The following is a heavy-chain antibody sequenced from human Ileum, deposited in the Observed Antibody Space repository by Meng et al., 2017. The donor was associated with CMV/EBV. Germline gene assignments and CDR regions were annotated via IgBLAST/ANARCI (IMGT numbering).Heavy chain of an antibody. CDR2: IYISGRT. J-gene: IGHJ4*02. D-gene: IGHD5-12*01. V-gene: IGHV4-4*07. Sequence: QLQGAAPELGEPSETLSLPGSFSGGSISSYYWSWIRQPAGKGLEWIGRIYISGRTNYNPSLKSRVTMSVDTSKNQFSLNLSSVTAADTAVYYCARGRATAFQSLDQDYFDYWGQGTLVTVSS. CDR3: ARGRATAFQSLDQDYFDY. CDR1: GGSISSYY.